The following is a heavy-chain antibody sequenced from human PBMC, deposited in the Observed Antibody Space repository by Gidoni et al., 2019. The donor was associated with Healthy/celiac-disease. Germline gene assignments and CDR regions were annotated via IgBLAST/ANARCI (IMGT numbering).Heavy chain of an antibody. CDR2: IKSKSDCGTT. Sequence: EVQVVDSGGGVVKPGGSLILSCAAFGFTLSHGWMRGVRQAPGQGLGCVGRIKSKSDCGTTDYAAPVQGRCTISRDDSKNTLYLQMNSLKTEYTAVYYCTTVQYYYDSSGYYAIDYWGQGTLVTVSS. V-gene: IGHV3-15*01. D-gene: IGHD3-22*01. CDR3: TTVQYYYDSSGYYAIDY. J-gene: IGHJ4*02. CDR1: GFTLSHGW.